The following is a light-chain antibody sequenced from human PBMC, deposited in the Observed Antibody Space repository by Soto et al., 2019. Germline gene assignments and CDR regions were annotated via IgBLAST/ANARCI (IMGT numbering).Light chain of an antibody. Sequence: DIVMTQSPDSLAVSLGERATINCKSSQSVLSSSNNKNYLTWYQQKPGQPPKLLIYWASTRESGVPDRFSGSGSGTDFTLTIISLKAEDVAVYYCHQDYSAPLTFGGGTNVEIK. CDR3: HQDYSAPLT. J-gene: IGKJ4*01. CDR1: QSVLSSSNNKNY. V-gene: IGKV4-1*01. CDR2: WAS.